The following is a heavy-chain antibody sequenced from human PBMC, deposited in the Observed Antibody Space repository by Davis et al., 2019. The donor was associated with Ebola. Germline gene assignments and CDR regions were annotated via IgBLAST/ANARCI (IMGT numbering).Heavy chain of an antibody. CDR1: GFTFSSSA. CDR2: ISAYNGNT. V-gene: IGHV1-18*01. Sequence: ASVKVSCKASGFTFSSSAMQWVRQARGQRLEWMGWISAYNGNTNYAQKLQGRVTMTTDTSTSAAYMELRSLRSDDTAVYYCARDSPIFGDYYGMDVWGQGTTVTVSS. CDR3: ARDSPIFGDYYGMDV. J-gene: IGHJ6*02. D-gene: IGHD3-3*01.